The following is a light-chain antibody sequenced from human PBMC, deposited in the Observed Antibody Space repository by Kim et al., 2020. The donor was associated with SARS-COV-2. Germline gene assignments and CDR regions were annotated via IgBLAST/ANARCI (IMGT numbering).Light chain of an antibody. CDR1: HSISSH. CDR3: QQSYITPFT. V-gene: IGKV1-39*01. J-gene: IGKJ3*01. Sequence: ASVEDRVTITCRTTHSISSHVNWYLQKPERAPKLLSSAASTLQSGVPSRFSGSGSETDFTLTISGLQPEDFATFFCQQSYITPFTFGPGTKVDIK. CDR2: AAS.